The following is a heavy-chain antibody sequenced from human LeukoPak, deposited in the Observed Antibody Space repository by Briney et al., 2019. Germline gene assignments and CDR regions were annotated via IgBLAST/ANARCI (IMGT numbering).Heavy chain of an antibody. Sequence: GGSLRLSCAASGFTFSSYGMHWVRQAPGKGLEWVAVISYDGSNKYYADSVKGRFTISRDNSKNTLYLQMNSLRAEDTAVYYCAKRSAYPWYFDYWGQGTLVTVSS. CDR2: ISYDGSNK. J-gene: IGHJ4*02. V-gene: IGHV3-30*18. CDR1: GFTFSSYG. CDR3: AKRSAYPWYFDY.